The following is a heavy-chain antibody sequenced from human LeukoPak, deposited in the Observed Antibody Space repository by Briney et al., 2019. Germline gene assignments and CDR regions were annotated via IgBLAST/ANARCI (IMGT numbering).Heavy chain of an antibody. D-gene: IGHD1-26*01. CDR2: MNPNSGNT. Sequence: ASVKVSCKASGYTFTSYDINWVRQATGQGLEWMGWMNPNSGNTGYAQKFQGRVTMTRDMSTSTVYMGLSSLRSEDTAVYYCARDRSSYGFTDDYWGQGTLVTVSS. CDR3: ARDRSSYGFTDDY. V-gene: IGHV1-8*01. J-gene: IGHJ4*02. CDR1: GYTFTSYD.